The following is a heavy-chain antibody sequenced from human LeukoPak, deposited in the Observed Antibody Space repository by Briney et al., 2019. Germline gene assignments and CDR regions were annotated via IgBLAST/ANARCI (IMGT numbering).Heavy chain of an antibody. D-gene: IGHD3-22*01. CDR1: RGSISSSNYY. V-gene: IGHV4-39*01. CDR2: IYYSGST. Sequence: PSETLSLTCTVSRGSISSSNYYWGWVRQPPGKGLEWIGTIYYSGSTNYNPSLKSRVTISADMPKNQFSLKVSSVTAADTAVYYCSRPATSGTYYSAFDYWGQGTLVTVSS. CDR3: SRPATSGTYYSAFDY. J-gene: IGHJ4*02.